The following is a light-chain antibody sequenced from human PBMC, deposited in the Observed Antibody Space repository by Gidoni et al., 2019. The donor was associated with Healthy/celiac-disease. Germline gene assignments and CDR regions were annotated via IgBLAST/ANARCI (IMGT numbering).Light chain of an antibody. CDR1: KLGDKY. Sequence: SYELTQPPSVSVSPGQTASITCSGDKLGDKYACWYQQKPGQSPELVIYQDSKRPSGIPERFSGSNSGNTATLTISGTQAMDEADYYCQAWDSSTGGVFGGGTKLTVL. V-gene: IGLV3-1*01. CDR3: QAWDSSTGGV. J-gene: IGLJ2*01. CDR2: QDS.